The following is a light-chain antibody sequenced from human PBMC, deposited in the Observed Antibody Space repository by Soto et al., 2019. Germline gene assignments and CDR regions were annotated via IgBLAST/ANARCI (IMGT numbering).Light chain of an antibody. V-gene: IGKV1-5*01. CDR3: QQYNSYWYT. Sequence: DIQMTQSPSTLSASVGDRVTITCRASQSISSWLAWYQQKPGKAPKLLIYDASSLESGVPSRFSGSGSRTEFTLTISSLQPDDFATYYCQQYNSYWYTFGQGTKLEIK. J-gene: IGKJ2*01. CDR2: DAS. CDR1: QSISSW.